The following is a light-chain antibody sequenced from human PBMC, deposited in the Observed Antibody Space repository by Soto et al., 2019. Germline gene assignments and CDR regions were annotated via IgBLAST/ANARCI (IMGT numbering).Light chain of an antibody. CDR1: QSLLYSNGNNY. V-gene: IGKV2-28*01. Sequence: DIVMTQSPLSLPVTPGEPASISCRSSQSLLYSNGNNYVDWDLQKLGQSPQLLIYLASSRASGVSDSFSVIVSGTDFTLKISRVEADDVGVYDCMQLLQNPYTCGQGTKLEIK. J-gene: IGKJ2*01. CDR3: MQLLQNPYT. CDR2: LAS.